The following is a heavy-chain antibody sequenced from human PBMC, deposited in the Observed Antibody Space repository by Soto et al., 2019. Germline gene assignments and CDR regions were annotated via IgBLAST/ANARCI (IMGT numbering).Heavy chain of an antibody. CDR3: AREGSTSWYSYDYHGMDV. CDR2: INLDGSEK. V-gene: IGHV3-7*05. J-gene: IGHJ6*02. D-gene: IGHD5-18*01. CDR1: GFTFRTYW. Sequence: EVQLVESGGGLVQPGGSLRLSCAASGFTFRTYWLSWVRQVAGKGLEWVANINLDGSEKNYVDSVTGRFTISRDNARNSLYLQMSSLRAEDTALYYCAREGSTSWYSYDYHGMDVWGQGTTVTVSS.